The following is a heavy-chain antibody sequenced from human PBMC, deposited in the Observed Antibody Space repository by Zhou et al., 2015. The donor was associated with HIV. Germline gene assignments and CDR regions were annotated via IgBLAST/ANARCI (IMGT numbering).Heavy chain of an antibody. D-gene: IGHD2-2*01. V-gene: IGHV1-69*01. J-gene: IGHJ5*02. CDR3: ARTTGIVVPAAIGYDWFDP. CDR2: IIPIFGTA. CDR1: GGTFSSYA. Sequence: QVQLVQSGAEVKKPGSSVKVSCKASGGTFSSYAISWVRQAPGQGLEWMGGIIPIFGTANYAQKFQGRVTITADESTSTAYMELSSLRSEDTAVYYCARTTGIVVPAAIGYDWFDPWGQGTLVTVSS.